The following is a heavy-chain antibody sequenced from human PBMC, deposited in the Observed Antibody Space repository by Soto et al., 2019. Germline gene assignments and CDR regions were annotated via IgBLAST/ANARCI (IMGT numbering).Heavy chain of an antibody. CDR1: GYTFTSYD. Sequence: ASVKVSCKASGYTFTSYDINWVRQATGQGLEWMGWMNPNSGNTGYAQKFQGRVTMTRNTSISTAYMELSSLRSEDTAVYYCARGPPNYDFWSGYYRNRFDPWGQGTLVTVSS. D-gene: IGHD3-3*01. J-gene: IGHJ5*02. CDR3: ARGPPNYDFWSGYYRNRFDP. CDR2: MNPNSGNT. V-gene: IGHV1-8*01.